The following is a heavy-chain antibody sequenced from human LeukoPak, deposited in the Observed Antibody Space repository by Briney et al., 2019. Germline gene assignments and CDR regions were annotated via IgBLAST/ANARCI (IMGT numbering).Heavy chain of an antibody. CDR3: ARDCSSTSCLGGAFDI. D-gene: IGHD2-2*01. Sequence: PSETLSLTCTVSGGSISSYYWSWIRQPPGKGLEWIGYIYYSGSTNYNPSLKSRVTISVDTSKNQFSLKLSSVTAADTAVYYCARDCSSTSCLGGAFDIWGQGTMVTVSS. CDR1: GGSISSYY. J-gene: IGHJ3*02. CDR2: IYYSGST. V-gene: IGHV4-59*01.